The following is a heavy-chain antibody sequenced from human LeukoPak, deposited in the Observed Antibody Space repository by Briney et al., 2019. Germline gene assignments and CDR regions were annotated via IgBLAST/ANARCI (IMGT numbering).Heavy chain of an antibody. J-gene: IGHJ4*02. CDR2: INHSGST. CDR3: YGRRGLFDY. Sequence: SETLSLTCAVYGGSFSGYYWSWIRQPPGKGLEWIGEINHSGSTNYNPSLKSRVTISVDTSKNQFSLKLSSVTAVDTAVYYCYGRRGLFDYWGQGTLVTVSS. V-gene: IGHV4-34*01. D-gene: IGHD4-17*01. CDR1: GGSFSGYY.